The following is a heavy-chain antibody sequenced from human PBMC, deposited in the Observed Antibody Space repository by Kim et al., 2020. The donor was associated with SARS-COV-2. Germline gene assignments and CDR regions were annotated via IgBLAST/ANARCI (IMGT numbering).Heavy chain of an antibody. CDR3: ARRASTAMVVPRDAFDI. CDR2: IYPGDSDT. J-gene: IGHJ3*02. D-gene: IGHD5-18*01. V-gene: IGHV5-51*01. CDR1: GYSFTSYW. Sequence: GESLKISCKGSGYSFTSYWIGWVRQMPGKGLEWMGIIYPGDSDTRYSTSFQGQVTISADKSISTAYLQWSSLKASDTAMYYCARRASTAMVVPRDAFDIWGQGTMVTVSS.